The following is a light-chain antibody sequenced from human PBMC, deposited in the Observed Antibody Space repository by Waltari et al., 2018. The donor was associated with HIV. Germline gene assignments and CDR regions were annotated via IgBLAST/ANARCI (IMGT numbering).Light chain of an antibody. CDR3: SSYTSSATQV. CDR1: SSDVGAYKY. CDR2: EVS. J-gene: IGLJ1*01. V-gene: IGLV2-14*01. Sequence: QSGLTQPASVSVSPGQSITISCTGTSSDVGAYKYVSWYQQHPGKVPKLLIYEVSNRPSGISNRFSGSKSGNTASLTISGLQAEDEADYYCSSYTSSATQVFGTGTKVSVL.